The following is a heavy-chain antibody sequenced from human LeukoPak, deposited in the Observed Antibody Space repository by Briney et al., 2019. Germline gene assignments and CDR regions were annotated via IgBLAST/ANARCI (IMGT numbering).Heavy chain of an antibody. CDR3: ARAPRGYAASGLNFWFDP. J-gene: IGHJ5*02. CDR2: LYHDGST. D-gene: IGHD2-15*01. CDR1: GASTSNYY. Sequence: PSETLSLTCTVSGASTSNYYWSWIRQPPGKGLEWIGYLYHDGSTKYNPSLKSRLTISVHTSRSQFSLNLRSVTAADTAFYYCARAPRGYAASGLNFWFDPWGPGTLVTVSS. V-gene: IGHV4-59*01.